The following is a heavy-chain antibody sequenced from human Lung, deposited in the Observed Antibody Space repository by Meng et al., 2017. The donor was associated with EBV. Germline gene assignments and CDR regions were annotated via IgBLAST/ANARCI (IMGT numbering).Heavy chain of an antibody. J-gene: IGHJ4*02. V-gene: IGHV4-34*01. CDR3: ARGRIIGDSSGYSDY. Sequence: QVQLQQWGAGLLKPWETLSLTCAVYGGSFSGYYWSWIRQPPGKGLEWIGEINHSGSTNYNPSLKSRVTISVDTSKNQFSLKLSSVTAADTAVYYCARGRIIGDSSGYSDYWGQGTLVTVSS. D-gene: IGHD3-22*01. CDR2: INHSGST. CDR1: GGSFSGYY.